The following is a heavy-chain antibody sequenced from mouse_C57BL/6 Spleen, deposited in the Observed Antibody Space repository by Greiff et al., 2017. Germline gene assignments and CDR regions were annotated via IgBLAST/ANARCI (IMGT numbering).Heavy chain of an antibody. J-gene: IGHJ4*01. D-gene: IGHD1-1*01. CDR1: GYTFTDYE. CDR2: IDPETGGT. V-gene: IGHV1-15*01. Sequence: QVQLQQSGAELVRPGASVTLSCKASGYTFTDYEMHWVKQTPVHGLEWIGAIDPETGGTAYNQKFKGKAILTAEKSSSTAYMELRSLTSEDSAVYYCTRSDYGSSYGAMDYWGQGTSVTVSS. CDR3: TRSDYGSSYGAMDY.